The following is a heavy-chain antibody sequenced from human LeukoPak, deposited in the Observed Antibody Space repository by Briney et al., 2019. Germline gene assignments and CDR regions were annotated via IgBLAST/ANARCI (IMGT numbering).Heavy chain of an antibody. D-gene: IGHD6-19*01. Sequence: VASVKASCKASGYTFTSYGISWVRQAPGQGLEWMGWISAYNGNTNYAQKLQGRVTMTTDTSTSTAYMELSSLRSEDTAVYYCARGSRVAGTISPFDYWGQGTLVTVSS. J-gene: IGHJ4*02. V-gene: IGHV1-18*01. CDR2: ISAYNGNT. CDR3: ARGSRVAGTISPFDY. CDR1: GYTFTSYG.